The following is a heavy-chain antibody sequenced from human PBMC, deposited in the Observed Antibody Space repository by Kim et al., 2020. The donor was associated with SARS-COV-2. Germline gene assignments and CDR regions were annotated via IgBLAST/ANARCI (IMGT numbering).Heavy chain of an antibody. V-gene: IGHV4-59*01. CDR3: AISSSWPRGYYYYGMDV. Sequence: SETLSLTCTVSGGSISSYYWSWIRQPPGKGLEWIGYIYYSGSTNYNPSLKSRVTISVDTSKNQFSLKLSSVTAADTAVYYCAISSSWPRGYYYYGMDVWGQGTTVTVSS. CDR1: GGSISSYY. CDR2: IYYSGST. D-gene: IGHD6-13*01. J-gene: IGHJ6*02.